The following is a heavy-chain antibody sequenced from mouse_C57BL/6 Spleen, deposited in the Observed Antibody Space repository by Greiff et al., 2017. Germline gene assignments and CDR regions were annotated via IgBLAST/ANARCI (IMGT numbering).Heavy chain of an antibody. V-gene: IGHV1-76*01. D-gene: IGHD1-1*01. CDR3: ARAGDYGGAWFAY. Sequence: QVQLQQSGAELVRPGASVKLSCKASGYTFTDYYINWVKQRPGQGLEWIARIYPGSGNTYYNEKFKGKATLTAEKSSSTAYMQLSSLTSEDSAVDFGARAGDYGGAWFAYWGQGTLVTVSA. CDR2: IYPGSGNT. CDR1: GYTFTDYY. J-gene: IGHJ3*01.